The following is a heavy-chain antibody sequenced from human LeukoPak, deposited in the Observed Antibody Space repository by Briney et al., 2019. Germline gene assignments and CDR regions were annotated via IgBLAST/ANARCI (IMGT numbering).Heavy chain of an antibody. Sequence: SGGSLRLSCAASGFTFSSYSMNWVRQAPGKGLEWVSYISSSSNTIYYADSVKGRFTISRGNAKNSLFLQMNSLRDEDTSVYYCARAVTVVTRGGLVFDYWGQGTLVTVSS. D-gene: IGHD2-21*02. J-gene: IGHJ4*02. V-gene: IGHV3-48*02. CDR3: ARAVTVVTRGGLVFDY. CDR1: GFTFSSYS. CDR2: ISSSSNTI.